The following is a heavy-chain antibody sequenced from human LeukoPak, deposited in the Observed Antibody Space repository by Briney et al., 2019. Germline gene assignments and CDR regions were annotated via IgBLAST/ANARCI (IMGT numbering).Heavy chain of an antibody. Sequence: PGGSLRLSCRTSGFAFNNYAMNWVRQPPGKGLEWVSGISGFNTYYADSVNGRFTISRDNSKNVLYLQMNRLRVEDTAVYYCVKDVCTSPRCLLYSASWGQGALVTVSS. CDR2: ISGFNT. CDR3: VKDVCTSPRCLLYSAS. J-gene: IGHJ4*02. D-gene: IGHD2-2*01. V-gene: IGHV3-23*01. CDR1: GFAFNNYA.